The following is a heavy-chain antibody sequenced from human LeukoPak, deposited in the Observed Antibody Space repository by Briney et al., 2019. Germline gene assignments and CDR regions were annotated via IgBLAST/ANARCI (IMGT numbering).Heavy chain of an antibody. CDR2: TYPGDSDT. J-gene: IGHJ4*02. CDR1: GYSFTSYW. V-gene: IGHV5-51*01. Sequence: GESLKISCKGSGYSFTSYWIGWVRQMPGKGLEWMGITYPGDSDTRYSPSFQGQVTISADKSISTAYLQWSSLKASDTAMYYCARFTTTLVGYCSSTSCSAAFDYWGQGTLVTVSS. CDR3: ARFTTTLVGYCSSTSCSAAFDY. D-gene: IGHD2-2*01.